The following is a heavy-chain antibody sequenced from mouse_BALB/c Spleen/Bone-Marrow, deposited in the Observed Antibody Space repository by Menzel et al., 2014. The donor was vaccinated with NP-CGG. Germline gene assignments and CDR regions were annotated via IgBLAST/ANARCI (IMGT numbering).Heavy chain of an antibody. CDR3: ARDGDYRYAWFAY. CDR1: GFTFSDYY. D-gene: IGHD2-14*01. CDR2: ISDGGTYT. Sequence: EVQVVESGGGLVKPGGSLKLSCAASGFTFSDYYMYWVRQTPEKRLEWVATISDGGTYTYCPDSVKGRFTISRDNAKNNLYLQMSSLKSDDTAMYYCARDGDYRYAWFAYWGQGTLVTVSA. V-gene: IGHV5-4*02. J-gene: IGHJ3*01.